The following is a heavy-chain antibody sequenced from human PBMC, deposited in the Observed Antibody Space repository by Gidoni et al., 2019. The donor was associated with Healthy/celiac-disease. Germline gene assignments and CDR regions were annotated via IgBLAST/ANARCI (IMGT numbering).Heavy chain of an antibody. CDR2: ISGSGGST. V-gene: IGHV3-23*01. J-gene: IGHJ6*02. CDR1: VFTFSSYA. D-gene: IGHD2-2*01. CDR3: AKDGCTSCYFFARPAQVQYYYYGMDV. Sequence: EVQLLESGGGLVQPGGSLRLSCAASVFTFSSYAMSWVRQAPGKGLEWVSAISGSGGSTYYADSVKGRFTISRDNSKNTLYLQMNSLRAEDTAVYYCAKDGCTSCYFFARPAQVQYYYYGMDVWGQGTTVTVSS.